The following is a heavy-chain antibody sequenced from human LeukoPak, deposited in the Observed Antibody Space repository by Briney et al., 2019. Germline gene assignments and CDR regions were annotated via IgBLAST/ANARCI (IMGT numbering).Heavy chain of an antibody. CDR2: IYYSGST. CDR1: GGSISSSSYY. J-gene: IGHJ4*02. Sequence: SETLSLTCTVSGGSISSSSYYWGWIRQPPGKGLEWIGSIYYSGSTYYNPSLKSRVTISVDTSKNQFSLKLSSVTAADTAVYYCARGDCSGGSCYLFDYWGQGALVTVSS. V-gene: IGHV4-39*01. D-gene: IGHD2-15*01. CDR3: ARGDCSGGSCYLFDY.